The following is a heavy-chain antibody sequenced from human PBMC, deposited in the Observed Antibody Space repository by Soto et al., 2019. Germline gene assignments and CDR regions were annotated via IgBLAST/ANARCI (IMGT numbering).Heavy chain of an antibody. J-gene: IGHJ4*02. CDR2: INPNSGGT. CDR3: ATHSGWRPSFDY. CDR1: GYTFTGYY. V-gene: IGHV1-2*02. Sequence: ASVKVSCKASGYTFTGYYMHWVRQAPGQGLEWMGWINPNSGGTNYAQKFQGRVTMTRDTSISTAYMELSRLRSNDTAVYYCATHSGWRPSFDYWGQGTLVTVSS. D-gene: IGHD6-19*01.